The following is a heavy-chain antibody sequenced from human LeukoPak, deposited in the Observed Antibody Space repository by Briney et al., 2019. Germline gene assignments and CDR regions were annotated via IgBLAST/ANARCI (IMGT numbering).Heavy chain of an antibody. CDR3: VRGYSFGPYGMDV. V-gene: IGHV1-69*04. D-gene: IGHD2-15*01. CDR1: GGTFSSYA. Sequence: GASVKVSCKASGGTFSSYAISWVRQAPGQGLEWMGRIIPILGIANYAQKFQGRVTITADKSTSTAYMELSSLRSEDTAVYFCVRGYSFGPYGMDVWGQGTTVTVSS. J-gene: IGHJ6*02. CDR2: IIPILGIA.